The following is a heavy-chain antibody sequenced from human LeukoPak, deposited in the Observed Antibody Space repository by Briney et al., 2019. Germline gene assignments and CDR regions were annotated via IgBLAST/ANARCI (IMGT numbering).Heavy chain of an antibody. V-gene: IGHV4-4*07. CDR3: AREADIVVFSGAFDI. J-gene: IGHJ3*02. CDR1: GGSISSYY. Sequence: PSETLSLTCTVSGGSISSYYWSWIRQPAGKGLEWIGRIYTSGSTNYNPSLKSRVTISVDTSKNQFSLKLSSVTAADTAVYYCAREADIVVFSGAFDIWGQGTMVTVSS. D-gene: IGHD2-2*01. CDR2: IYTSGST.